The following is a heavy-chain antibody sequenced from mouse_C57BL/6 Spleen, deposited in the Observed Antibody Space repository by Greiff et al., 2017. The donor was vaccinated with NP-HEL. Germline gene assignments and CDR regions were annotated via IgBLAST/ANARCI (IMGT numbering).Heavy chain of an antibody. D-gene: IGHD1-1*01. CDR2: IDPSDSET. Sequence: VQLQQPGAELVRPGSSVKLSCKASGYTFTSYWMHWVKQRPIQGLEWIGNIDPSDSETHYNQKFKDKATLTVDKSSSTAYMQLSSLTSEYSAVYYCARSYYYGSSSHYYAMDYWGQGTSVTVSS. V-gene: IGHV1-52*01. CDR1: GYTFTSYW. CDR3: ARSYYYGSSSHYYAMDY. J-gene: IGHJ4*01.